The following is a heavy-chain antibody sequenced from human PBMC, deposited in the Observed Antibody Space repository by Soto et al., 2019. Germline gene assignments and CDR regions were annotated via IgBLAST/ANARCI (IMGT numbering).Heavy chain of an antibody. J-gene: IGHJ6*02. V-gene: IGHV3-30-3*01. CDR2: ISYDGSNK. CDR1: GFTFSSYA. CDR3: ARTFGVVPAAPGYGMDV. Sequence: QVQLVESGGGVVQPGRSLRLSCAASGFTFSSYAMHWVRQAPGKGLEWVAVISYDGSNKYYADSVKGRFTISRDNSKNTLYLQMNSLRADDTAVYYCARTFGVVPAAPGYGMDVWGQGTTVTVSS. D-gene: IGHD2-2*01.